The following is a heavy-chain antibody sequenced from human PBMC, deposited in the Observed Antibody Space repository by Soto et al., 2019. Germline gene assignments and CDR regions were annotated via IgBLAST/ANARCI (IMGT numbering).Heavy chain of an antibody. CDR3: ARREKVPDD. Sequence: SETLSLTCTVSGDSISSGDYYWSWIRQPPGKGLEWIGYIYYSGSTYYNPSLKSRVTMSVDTSKNQFSLQMNSLRAEDTAVYYCARREKVPDDWGQGTLVTVAS. CDR1: GDSISSGDYY. V-gene: IGHV4-30-4*01. J-gene: IGHJ4*02. CDR2: IYYSGST.